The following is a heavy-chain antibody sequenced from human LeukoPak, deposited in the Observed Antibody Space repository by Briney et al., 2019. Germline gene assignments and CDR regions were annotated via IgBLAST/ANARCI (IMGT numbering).Heavy chain of an antibody. Sequence: RSSETLSLTCTVSGGSISSYYWSWIRQPPGKGLEWIGYIYYSGSTNYNPSLKSRVTISVDTSKNQFSLKLSSVTAADTAVYYCARQRAAAPDYWGQGTLVTVSS. D-gene: IGHD6-13*01. J-gene: IGHJ4*02. CDR1: GGSISSYY. CDR2: IYYSGST. CDR3: ARQRAAAPDY. V-gene: IGHV4-59*08.